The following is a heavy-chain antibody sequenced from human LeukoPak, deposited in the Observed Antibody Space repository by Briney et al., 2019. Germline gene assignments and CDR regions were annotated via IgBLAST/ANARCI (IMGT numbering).Heavy chain of an antibody. V-gene: IGHV4-39*07. CDR1: GGSISSSSYY. Sequence: SETLSLTCTVSGGSISSSSYYWGWIRQPPGKGLEWIGSIYYSGSTYYNPSLKSRVTISVDTSKNQFSLKLSSVTAADTAVYYCARVRLVTAQYRSAYFGYWGQGTLVTVSS. J-gene: IGHJ4*02. D-gene: IGHD2-21*02. CDR2: IYYSGST. CDR3: ARVRLVTAQYRSAYFGY.